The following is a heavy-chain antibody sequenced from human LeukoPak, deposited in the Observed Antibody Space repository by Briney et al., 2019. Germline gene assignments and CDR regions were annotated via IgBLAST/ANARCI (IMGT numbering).Heavy chain of an antibody. CDR3: ASQGYYYDSSGYYYTYAFDI. J-gene: IGHJ3*02. CDR2: KWYDGSNK. CDR1: GFTFSSYG. V-gene: IGHV3-33*01. Sequence: GGSLRLSCAASGFTFSSYGMHWVRQATGKGLEWVAVKWYDGSNKYYADSVKGRFTISRDNSKNTLYLQMNSLRAEDTAVYYCASQGYYYDSSGYYYTYAFDIWGQGTMVTVSS. D-gene: IGHD3-22*01.